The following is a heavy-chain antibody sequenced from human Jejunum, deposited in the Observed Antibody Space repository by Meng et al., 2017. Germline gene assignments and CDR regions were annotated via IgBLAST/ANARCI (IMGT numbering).Heavy chain of an antibody. J-gene: IGHJ4*02. CDR2: IYYSGST. D-gene: IGHD6-13*01. Sequence: GPLEEAGPGLVRPSETLSPTCTVSGGSVSSGNYSWSWIRQPPGKGLEWIGYIYYSGSTNYNPSLKSRVTISVDTSKNQFSLKLSSVTAADTAVYYCARGGFFEAAAANLIDSWGQGTLVTVSS. CDR1: GGSVSSGNYS. CDR3: ARGGFFEAAAANLIDS. V-gene: IGHV4-61*01.